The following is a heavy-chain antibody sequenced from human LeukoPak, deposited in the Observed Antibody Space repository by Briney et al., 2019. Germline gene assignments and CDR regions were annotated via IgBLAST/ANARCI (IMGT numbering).Heavy chain of an antibody. V-gene: IGHV3-7*01. CDR3: ARGGARYLDS. J-gene: IGHJ4*02. CDR1: GFSFSSYT. Sequence: PGGSLRLSCVASGFSFSSYTMSWVRQAPGKGLEWVAKMKEDGSDIHYVDSVKGRFTICRDNAKNSLCLQMSSLRVEDTAVYYCARGGARYLDSWGRGILVTVSS. D-gene: IGHD3-9*01. CDR2: MKEDGSDI.